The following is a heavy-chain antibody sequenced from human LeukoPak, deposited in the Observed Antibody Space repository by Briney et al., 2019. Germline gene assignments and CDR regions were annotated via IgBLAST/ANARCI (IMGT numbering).Heavy chain of an antibody. Sequence: ASVKVSCKASGYTFTSYGIIWVRQAPGQGLEWMGWINPNSGGTNYAQKFQGRVTMTRDTSISTAYMELSRLRSDDTAVYYCARDLTTPLYYYYMDVWGKGTTVTVSS. CDR2: INPNSGGT. D-gene: IGHD4-17*01. J-gene: IGHJ6*03. V-gene: IGHV1-2*02. CDR3: ARDLTTPLYYYYMDV. CDR1: GYTFTSYG.